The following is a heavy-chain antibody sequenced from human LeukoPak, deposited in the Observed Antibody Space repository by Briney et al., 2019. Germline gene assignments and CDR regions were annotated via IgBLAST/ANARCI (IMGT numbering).Heavy chain of an antibody. CDR1: GGSISTYY. V-gene: IGHV4-59*01. CDR2: IYYSGST. CDR3: ARVSGGYDDY. D-gene: IGHD5-12*01. Sequence: SETLSLTCTVSGGSISTYYWSWIRQPPAQGLEWIGYIYYSGSTNYNPSLRSRVTISVDTSKNQFSLKVNFVTAADTAVYYCARVSGGYDDYWGQGALVTVSS. J-gene: IGHJ4*02.